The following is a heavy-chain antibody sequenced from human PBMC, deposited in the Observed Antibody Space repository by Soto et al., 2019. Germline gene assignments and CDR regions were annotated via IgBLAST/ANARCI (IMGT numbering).Heavy chain of an antibody. Sequence: GGSLRLSCAVSGFTFSSYGMHWVRQAPGKGLEWVAVIWYDGSNKYYADSVKGRFTISRDNSKNTLYLQMNSLRAEDTAVYYCARDGAGPSRGAEYYYYYMDVWGKGTTVTVSS. V-gene: IGHV3-33*01. CDR2: IWYDGSNK. CDR3: ARDGAGPSRGAEYYYYYMDV. J-gene: IGHJ6*03. CDR1: GFTFSSYG. D-gene: IGHD3-10*01.